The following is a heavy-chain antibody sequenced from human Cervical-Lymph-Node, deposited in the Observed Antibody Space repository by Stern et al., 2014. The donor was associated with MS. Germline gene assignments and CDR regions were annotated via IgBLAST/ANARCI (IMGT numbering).Heavy chain of an antibody. D-gene: IGHD2-21*02. CDR3: ARDGDFDYSYGMDV. V-gene: IGHV1-69*06. CDR2: IIPLFAKA. CDR1: GGTFSTYA. J-gene: IGHJ6*02. Sequence: VQLVDSGAEVRKPGFSVKVSCKASGGTFSTYAITSVRQAPGQRLEWMGAIIPLFAKANYAQRFEGRVTIAADNSTKTSYMTPSSLTSEDTAVYFCARDGDFDYSYGMDVWGQGTTVTVSS.